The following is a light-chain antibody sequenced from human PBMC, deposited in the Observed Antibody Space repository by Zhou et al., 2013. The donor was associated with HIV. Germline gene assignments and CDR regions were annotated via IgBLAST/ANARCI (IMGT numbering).Light chain of an antibody. CDR2: KAS. CDR3: HQYADYPLT. J-gene: IGKJ4*01. Sequence: DIQMTQSPSALSASVGDRVTITCRASQSISRYLAWYQQKPGKAPKLLIYKASSLQSGVPSRFGGSGSGTDFTLTISRLQSEDFATYYCHQYADYPLTFGGGTKVEIK. V-gene: IGKV1-5*03. CDR1: QSISRY.